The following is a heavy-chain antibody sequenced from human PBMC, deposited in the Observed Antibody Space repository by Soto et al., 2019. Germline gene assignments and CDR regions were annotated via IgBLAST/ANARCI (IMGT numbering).Heavy chain of an antibody. Sequence: QVQLQESGPGLVKPSETLSLTCTVSGGSISSYYWSWIRQPPGKGLEWIGYIYYSGSTKYNPSLKSRVPISLDTTKNQFSLKLSSVTAADTAVYYCARTVAAGTVDYWGQGTLVTVSS. D-gene: IGHD6-13*01. CDR2: IYYSGST. V-gene: IGHV4-59*08. CDR3: ARTVAAGTVDY. J-gene: IGHJ4*02. CDR1: GGSISSYY.